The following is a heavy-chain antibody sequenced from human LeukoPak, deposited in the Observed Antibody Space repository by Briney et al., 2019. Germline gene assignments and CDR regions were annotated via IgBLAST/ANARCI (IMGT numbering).Heavy chain of an antibody. D-gene: IGHD1-14*01. CDR3: VRGDNRDY. V-gene: IGHV3-21*01. J-gene: IGHJ4*02. CDR2: IGKTGRDM. Sequence: PGGSLRLSCAAYGFSFSTSTMNWVRQAPGKGLEWISSIGKTGRDMYYANSVRGRFTISRDNAKNSLFLVMDSLRVEDTSVYYCVRGDNRDYWGQGTLVTVSS. CDR1: GFSFSTST.